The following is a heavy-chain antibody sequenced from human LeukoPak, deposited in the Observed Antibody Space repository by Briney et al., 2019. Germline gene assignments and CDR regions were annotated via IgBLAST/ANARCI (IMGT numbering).Heavy chain of an antibody. CDR1: GFTFSNYA. D-gene: IGHD3-16*02. Sequence: GGSLRLSCAASGFTFSNYAMNWVRQAPGKGLEWVSAISGSGGSTYYADSVKGRFTISRDNSKNTLYLQMNSLRAEDTAVYYCAKEGSLVVGDDYVWGSYHYWGQGTLVTVSS. CDR2: ISGSGGST. CDR3: AKEGSLVVGDDYVWGSYHY. V-gene: IGHV3-23*01. J-gene: IGHJ4*02.